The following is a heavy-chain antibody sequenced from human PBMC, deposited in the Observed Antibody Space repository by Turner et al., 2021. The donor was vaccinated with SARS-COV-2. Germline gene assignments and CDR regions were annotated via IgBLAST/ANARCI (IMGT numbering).Heavy chain of an antibody. CDR3: AIDSVYYRFDF. D-gene: IGHD3-22*01. CDR1: ALTFTTHW. V-gene: IGHV3-7*03. Sequence: EVQPAESGGGPDTPGRSRRLYCDASALTFTTHWIGWVRQAPGEGLEWVASISQDGGQKNYVDSRRSRFTISRDNAKHALCLQMNSLISDDTAVYYCAIDSVYYRFDFWGQGTLVTVSS. CDR2: ISQDGGQK. J-gene: IGHJ4*02.